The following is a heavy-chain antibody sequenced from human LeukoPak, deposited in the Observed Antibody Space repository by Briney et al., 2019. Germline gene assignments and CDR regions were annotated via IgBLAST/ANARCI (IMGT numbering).Heavy chain of an antibody. J-gene: IGHJ3*02. CDR2: IYSGGST. CDR3: ASDPEVYDFWSGTRRGAFDI. Sequence: GGSLRLSCAASGFTVSSNYMSWVRQAPGKGLEWVSVIYSGGSTYYADSVKGRFTISRDNAKNSLYLQMNSLRAEDTAVYYCASDPEVYDFWSGTRRGAFDIWGQGTMVTVSS. D-gene: IGHD3-3*01. V-gene: IGHV3-53*01. CDR1: GFTVSSNY.